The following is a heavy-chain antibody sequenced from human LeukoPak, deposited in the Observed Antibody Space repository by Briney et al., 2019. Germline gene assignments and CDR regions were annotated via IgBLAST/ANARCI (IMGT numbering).Heavy chain of an antibody. CDR2: IKSKTDGGTT. D-gene: IGHD3-10*01. CDR3: TTIAYGSGYIDY. J-gene: IGHJ4*02. CDR1: GFTFSNAW. Sequence: GGSLRLSCAASGFTFSNAWMSWVRQAPGKGLEWVGRIKSKTDGGTTDYAAPVKGRFTISRDDSKNTLYLQMNSLKTEDTAVYYCTTIAYGSGYIDYWGQGTLVTVSS. V-gene: IGHV3-15*01.